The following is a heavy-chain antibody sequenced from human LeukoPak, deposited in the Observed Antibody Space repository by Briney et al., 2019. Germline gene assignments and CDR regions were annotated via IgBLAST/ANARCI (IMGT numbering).Heavy chain of an antibody. CDR2: INQDGGEK. V-gene: IGHV3-7*01. CDR3: AKDQVENPFTIFGVVLIPQYYGMDV. CDR1: GFTISKSW. D-gene: IGHD3-3*01. J-gene: IGHJ6*02. Sequence: GGSLRLSCAVSGFTISKSWMSWVRQAPGKGLEWVANINQDGGEKYYVDSVKGRFTISRDNAKNSLYLQMNSLRAEDTAVYYCAKDQVENPFTIFGVVLIPQYYGMDVWGQGTTVTVSS.